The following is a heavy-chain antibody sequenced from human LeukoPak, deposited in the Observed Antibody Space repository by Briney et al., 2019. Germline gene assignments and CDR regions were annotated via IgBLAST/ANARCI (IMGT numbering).Heavy chain of an antibody. J-gene: IGHJ4*02. V-gene: IGHV3-23*01. CDR2: ISGGGGGT. Sequence: PGGSLRLSCAASGFTFSSYSMNWVRQAPGKGLEWVSTISGGGGGTFYADSVKGRFTISRDNSKNTLYLQMGSLRAEDMAVYYCARGGGYSSSWLYYFDYWGQGTLVTVSS. D-gene: IGHD6-13*01. CDR3: ARGGGYSSSWLYYFDY. CDR1: GFTFSSYS.